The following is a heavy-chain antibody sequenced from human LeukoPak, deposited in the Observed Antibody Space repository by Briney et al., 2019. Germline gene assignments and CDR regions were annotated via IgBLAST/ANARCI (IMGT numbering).Heavy chain of an antibody. J-gene: IGHJ4*02. Sequence: SETLSLTCAVEGGAFNDYYWSWVRQSPEKGLEWIGEINQGGSTIYNPSLKNRVTMSIDTNSKDNPLQLASLTAADTAVYFCARRGIWIQWNFEYWGQGVLVTVSS. CDR2: INQGGST. CDR3: ARRGIWIQWNFEY. D-gene: IGHD5-12*01. CDR1: GGAFNDYY. V-gene: IGHV4-34*01.